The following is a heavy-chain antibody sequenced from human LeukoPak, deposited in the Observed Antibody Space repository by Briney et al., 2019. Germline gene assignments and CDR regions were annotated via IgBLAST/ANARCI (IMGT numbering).Heavy chain of an antibody. D-gene: IGHD2-15*01. Sequence: GSLKLSFAASGFPFSRYGMHWVRPAPGKGLEWVAIIWYDGNEKYYADSVKGRLTISRDNSKNTLYLQMNSLRAEDTALYYCAREGDRMDAFNIWGQGTMVTVSS. CDR2: IWYDGNEK. J-gene: IGHJ3*02. CDR1: GFPFSRYG. V-gene: IGHV3-33*01. CDR3: AREGDRMDAFNI.